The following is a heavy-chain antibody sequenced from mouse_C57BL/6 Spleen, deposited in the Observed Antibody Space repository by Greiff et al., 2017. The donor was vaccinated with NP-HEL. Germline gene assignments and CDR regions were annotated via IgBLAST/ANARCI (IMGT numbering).Heavy chain of an antibody. Sequence: QVQLQQPGAELVKPGASVKMSCKASGYTFTSYWITWVKQRHGQGLAWIGDIYPGSGSTNYNEKFKSKATLTVDTSSSTAYMQLSSLTSEDSAVYYCAREEDGTTRSFDVWGTGTTVTVSS. J-gene: IGHJ1*03. CDR1: GYTFTSYW. CDR2: IYPGSGST. D-gene: IGHD1-1*01. CDR3: AREEDGTTRSFDV. V-gene: IGHV1-55*01.